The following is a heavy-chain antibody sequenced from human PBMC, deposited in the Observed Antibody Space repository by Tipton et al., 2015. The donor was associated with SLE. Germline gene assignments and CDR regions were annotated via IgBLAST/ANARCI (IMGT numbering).Heavy chain of an antibody. V-gene: IGHV4-30-4*08. CDR2: IYYSGST. D-gene: IGHD5-18*01. Sequence: WIRQPPGKGLEWIGYIYYSGSTYYNPSLKSRVTISVDTSKNQFSLKLTSVTAADTAVYYCARYTAMATGFDYWGQGTLVTVSS. CDR3: ARYTAMATGFDY. J-gene: IGHJ4*02.